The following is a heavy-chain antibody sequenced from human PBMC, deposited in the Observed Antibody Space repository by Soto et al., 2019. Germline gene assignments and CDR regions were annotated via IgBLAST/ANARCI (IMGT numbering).Heavy chain of an antibody. V-gene: IGHV5-10-1*01. D-gene: IGHD3-10*01. CDR3: ARDHLTYYYGSGRDYYYGMDV. CDR1: GYSFAGYW. Sequence: PGESLKISCKGSGYSFAGYWITWVRQKPGKGLEWMGRIDPSDSQTYYSPSFRGHVTISATKSITTVFLQWSSLKASDTAMYYCARDHLTYYYGSGRDYYYGMDVWGQGTTVTVSS. J-gene: IGHJ6*02. CDR2: IDPSDSQT.